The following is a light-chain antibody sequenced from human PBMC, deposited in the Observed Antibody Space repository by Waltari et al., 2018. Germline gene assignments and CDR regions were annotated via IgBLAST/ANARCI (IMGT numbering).Light chain of an antibody. CDR3: GTWDNALSAV. CDR2: GND. V-gene: IGLV1-51*02. J-gene: IGLJ2*01. CDR1: TSNIGNNY. Sequence: QSVLTQPPSVSAAPGQKVTIPCSGTTSNIGNNYVSWYQQFPGAAPKVLTNGNDRRASGIPDRCSGSKSGTSATLDIIDLQPGDEADYYCGTWDNALSAVFGGGTKVTVL.